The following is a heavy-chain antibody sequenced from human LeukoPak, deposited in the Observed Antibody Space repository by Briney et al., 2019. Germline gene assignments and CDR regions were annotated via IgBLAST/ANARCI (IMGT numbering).Heavy chain of an antibody. Sequence: GASVKVSCKASGYTFTSYGISWVRQAPGQGLEWMGWINPNSGGTNYAQKFQGRVTMTRDTSISTAYMELSRLRSDDTAVYYCARQRGQWLSGIAYWGQGTLVTVSS. CDR3: ARQRGQWLSGIAY. D-gene: IGHD6-19*01. CDR1: GYTFTSYG. J-gene: IGHJ4*02. V-gene: IGHV1-2*02. CDR2: INPNSGGT.